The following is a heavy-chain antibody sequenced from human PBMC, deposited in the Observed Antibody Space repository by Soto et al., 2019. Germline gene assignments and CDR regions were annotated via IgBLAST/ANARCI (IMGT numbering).Heavy chain of an antibody. CDR2: IYYSGST. V-gene: IGHV4-39*01. J-gene: IGHJ4*02. Sequence: QLQLQESGPGLVKPSETLSLTCTVSGGSISSSSYYWGWIRQPPGKGLEWIGSIYYSGSTYYNPSLKSRVTISVDTAKNQCSLKLSSVTAADTAVYYCARLGAGWPFDYWGQGTLVTVSS. CDR3: ARLGAGWPFDY. CDR1: GGSISSSSYY.